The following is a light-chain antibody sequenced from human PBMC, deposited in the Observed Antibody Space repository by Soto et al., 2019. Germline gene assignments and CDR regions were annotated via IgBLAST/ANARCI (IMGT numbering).Light chain of an antibody. CDR3: QQYGSSPIT. Sequence: EIVLTQSPGTLSLSPGERATLSCRASQSVSSNFLAWYQQKPGQAPRLLIYAASSRATGIPGRFSGSGSGTGFTLTISRLEPEDFAVYYCQQYGSSPITFSQGTRLEIK. J-gene: IGKJ5*01. CDR2: AAS. CDR1: QSVSSNF. V-gene: IGKV3-20*01.